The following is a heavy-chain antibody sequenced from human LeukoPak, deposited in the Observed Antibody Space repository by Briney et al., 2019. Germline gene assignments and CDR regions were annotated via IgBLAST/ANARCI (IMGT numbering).Heavy chain of an antibody. Sequence: ASVKVSCKASGYTFTSYGITWVRQAPGQGLEWMGWIRTYNGDTNSAQKLQGRVTMTTDTSTSTAYMELRSLRSDDTAVYYCARVDHSSSWYSTDYYYYMDVWGKGTTVTVSS. CDR2: IRTYNGDT. V-gene: IGHV1-18*01. J-gene: IGHJ6*03. D-gene: IGHD6-13*01. CDR1: GYTFTSYG. CDR3: ARVDHSSSWYSTDYYYYMDV.